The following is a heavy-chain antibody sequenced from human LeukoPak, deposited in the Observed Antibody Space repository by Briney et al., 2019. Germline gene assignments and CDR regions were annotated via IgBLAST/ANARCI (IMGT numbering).Heavy chain of an antibody. Sequence: GGSLRLSCAASGFTFSGYDMHRVRQTTGKGLEWVSGIGIPGDTYYPGSVKGRFTISRDNSKNTLYLQMNSLRAEDTAVYYCAKDLAGSAPYYFDYWGQGTLVTVSS. J-gene: IGHJ4*02. CDR3: AKDLAGSAPYYFDY. CDR1: GFTFSGYD. D-gene: IGHD3-10*01. V-gene: IGHV3-13*01. CDR2: IGIPGDT.